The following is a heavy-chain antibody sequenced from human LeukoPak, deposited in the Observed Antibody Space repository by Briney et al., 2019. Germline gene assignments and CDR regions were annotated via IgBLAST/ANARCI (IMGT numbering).Heavy chain of an antibody. Sequence: ASETLSLTCTVSGGSISSNYWSWIRQPPGKGLEWIGYIHYSGSTNYNPSLKSRVTISVDTSKNQFSLKLSSVTAADTAVYYCARGADSSGYYSIFYFDYWGQRTLVTVSS. CDR2: IHYSGST. CDR3: ARGADSSGYYSIFYFDY. J-gene: IGHJ4*02. D-gene: IGHD3-22*01. CDR1: GGSISSNY. V-gene: IGHV4-59*01.